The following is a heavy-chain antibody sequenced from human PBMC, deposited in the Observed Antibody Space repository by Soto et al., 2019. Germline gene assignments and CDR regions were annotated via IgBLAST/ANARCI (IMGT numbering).Heavy chain of an antibody. CDR2: IYHSGST. CDR1: GGSISSGGYS. CDR3: ARAPRGNYGYPSYFDY. D-gene: IGHD3-10*01. J-gene: IGHJ4*02. Sequence: SETLSLTCAVSGGSISSGGYSWSWIRHPPGKGLEWIGYIYHSGSTNYNPSLKSRVTISVDTSKNQFSLKLSSVTAADTAVYYCARAPRGNYGYPSYFDYWGQGTLVTVSS. V-gene: IGHV4-30-2*01.